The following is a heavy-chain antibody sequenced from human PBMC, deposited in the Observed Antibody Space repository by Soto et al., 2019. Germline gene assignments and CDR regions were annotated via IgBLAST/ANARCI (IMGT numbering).Heavy chain of an antibody. CDR3: AKEITGGGTFDY. D-gene: IGHD1-1*01. V-gene: IGHV3-23*01. J-gene: IGHJ4*02. Sequence: VQLLESGGGLVQPGGSLRLSCAASGFTFSTYAMSWVRQAPGEGLEWVSAIVNTGDTAYYTDSVKGRFTISRDNSKNTVYLQMNSLRAEDTAVYYCAKEITGGGTFDYWGQGSLVTVSS. CDR2: IVNTGDTA. CDR1: GFTFSTYA.